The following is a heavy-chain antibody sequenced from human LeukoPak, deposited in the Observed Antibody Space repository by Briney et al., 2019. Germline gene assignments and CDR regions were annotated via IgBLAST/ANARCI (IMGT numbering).Heavy chain of an antibody. CDR2: IKQDGGEK. Sequence: GASLRLSCAASGFTFSSYWMSWVRQPPGKGLEWVANIKQDGGEKNYVDSVKGRFTISRDNAKNSLYLQVNSLRAEDTAVYYCARSPSSVSYSGKYDYWGQGTLVTVSS. J-gene: IGHJ4*02. CDR1: GFTFSSYW. D-gene: IGHD1-26*01. V-gene: IGHV3-7*01. CDR3: ARSPSSVSYSGKYDY.